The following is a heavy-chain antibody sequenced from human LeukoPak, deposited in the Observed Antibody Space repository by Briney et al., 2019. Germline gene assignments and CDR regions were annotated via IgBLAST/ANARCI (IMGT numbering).Heavy chain of an antibody. Sequence: SVKVSCKASGGTFSSYTISWVRQAPGQGLEWMGRIIPILGIANYAQKFQGRVTVTADNSTSTAYMELSSLRSEDTAVYYCARDFLVEDYTDYFVDYWGQGTRVTVSS. J-gene: IGHJ4*02. CDR1: GGTFSSYT. V-gene: IGHV1-69*04. CDR3: ARDFLVEDYTDYFVDY. CDR2: IIPILGIA. D-gene: IGHD4-11*01.